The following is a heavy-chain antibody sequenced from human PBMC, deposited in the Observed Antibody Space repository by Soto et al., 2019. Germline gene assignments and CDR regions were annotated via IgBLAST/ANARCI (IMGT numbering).Heavy chain of an antibody. V-gene: IGHV1-46*01. CDR3: ARDLLRHNMDRNFGY. CDR1: GYTFTSYY. CDR2: INPSGGST. D-gene: IGHD3-10*01. Sequence: ASVKVSCKASGYTFTSYYMHWVRQAPGQGLEWMGIINPSGGSTSYAQKFQGRVTMTRDTSTSTVYMELSSLRSEDTAVYYCARDLLRHNMDRNFGYWGQGTLVTVSS. J-gene: IGHJ4*02.